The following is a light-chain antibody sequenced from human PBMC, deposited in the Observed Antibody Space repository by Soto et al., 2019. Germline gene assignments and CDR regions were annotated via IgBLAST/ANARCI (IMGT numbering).Light chain of an antibody. Sequence: EIVLTQTPGTLSLSLGERATLSCRASQSVRSNYLAWYQHLPGQAPRLVIYGASSRATGVPDRFSGSGSGTDFTLTISRLEAEDFAVYYCQQYGSSPPYTFGQGTKLEIK. CDR2: GAS. CDR3: QQYGSSPPYT. J-gene: IGKJ2*01. V-gene: IGKV3-20*01. CDR1: QSVRSNY.